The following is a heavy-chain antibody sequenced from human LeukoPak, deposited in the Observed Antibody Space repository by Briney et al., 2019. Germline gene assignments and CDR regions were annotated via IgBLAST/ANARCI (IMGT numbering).Heavy chain of an antibody. CDR2: IYYSGST. CDR3: ASLARDFDWFYNYMDV. Sequence: SETLSLTCTVSGGSISSYYWGWIRQPPGKGLEWIGSIYYSGSTYYNPSLKSRVTISVDTSKNQFSLKLSSVTAADTAVYYCASLARDFDWFYNYMDVWGKGTTVTVSS. J-gene: IGHJ6*03. CDR1: GGSISSYY. D-gene: IGHD3-9*01. V-gene: IGHV4-39*07.